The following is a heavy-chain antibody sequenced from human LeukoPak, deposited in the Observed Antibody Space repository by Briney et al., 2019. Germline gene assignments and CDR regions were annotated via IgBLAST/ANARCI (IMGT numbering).Heavy chain of an antibody. Sequence: SLRLSCAASGFTFDDYAMHWVRQAPGKGLEWVSGISWNSGSIGYADSVKGRFTISRDNAKNSLYLQMNSLRAEDTAVYYCARDLGHIQGWGQGTLVTVSS. CDR3: ARDLGHIQG. CDR2: ISWNSGSI. J-gene: IGHJ4*02. CDR1: GFTFDDYA. V-gene: IGHV3-9*01. D-gene: IGHD2-21*01.